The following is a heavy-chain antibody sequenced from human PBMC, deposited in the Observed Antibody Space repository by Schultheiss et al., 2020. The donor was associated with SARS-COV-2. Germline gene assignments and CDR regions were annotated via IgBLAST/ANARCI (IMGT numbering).Heavy chain of an antibody. Sequence: GGSLRLSCSASGFTFSSYAMHWVRQAPGKGLEYVSAISSNGGSTYYADSVKGRFTISRDNSKNTLYLQMSSLRAEDTAVYYCANTAAACDWFDPWGQGTLVTVSS. CDR2: ISSNGGST. J-gene: IGHJ5*02. CDR3: ANTAAACDWFDP. D-gene: IGHD6-13*01. V-gene: IGHV3-64D*06. CDR1: GFTFSSYA.